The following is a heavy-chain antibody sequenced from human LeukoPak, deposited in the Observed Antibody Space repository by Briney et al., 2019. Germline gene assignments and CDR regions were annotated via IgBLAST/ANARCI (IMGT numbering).Heavy chain of an antibody. CDR2: ISSSGSTI. Sequence: GGSLRLSCAASGFTFSSYEMNWVRQAPGKGLEWVSYISSSGSTIYYADSVKGRFTISRDNAKNSLYLQMNSLRAEDTAVYYCARVGYDYVWGSSGIAFDIWGQGTMVTVSS. D-gene: IGHD3-16*01. CDR1: GFTFSSYE. CDR3: ARVGYDYVWGSSGIAFDI. V-gene: IGHV3-48*03. J-gene: IGHJ3*02.